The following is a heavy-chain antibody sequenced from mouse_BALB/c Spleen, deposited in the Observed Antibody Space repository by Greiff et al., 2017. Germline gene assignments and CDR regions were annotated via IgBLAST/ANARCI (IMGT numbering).Heavy chain of an antibody. V-gene: IGHV3-2*02. D-gene: IGHD2-14*01. CDR3: ARWGYGIDD. J-gene: IGHJ2*01. Sequence: VQLKESGPGLVKPSQSLSLTCTVTGYSITSDYAWNWIRQFPGNKLEWMGYISYSGSTSYNPSLKSRISITRDTSKNQFFLQLNSVTTEDTATYYCARWGYGIDDWGQGTTLTVSS. CDR1: GYSITSDYA. CDR2: ISYSGST.